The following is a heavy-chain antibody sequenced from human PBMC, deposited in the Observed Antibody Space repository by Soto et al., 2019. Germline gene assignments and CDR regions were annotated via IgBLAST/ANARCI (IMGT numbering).Heavy chain of an antibody. Sequence: SETLSLTCTVSGGSISSYYWSWIRQPPGKGLEWIGYIYYLGSTDYNPSLKSRVTISVDTSKRQFSLRLTSVTAADTAVYYCARDGYDGSGSPYPAYWGPGTQVTVSS. CDR2: IYYLGST. J-gene: IGHJ4*02. CDR3: ARDGYDGSGSPYPAY. D-gene: IGHD3-10*01. V-gene: IGHV4-59*01. CDR1: GGSISSYY.